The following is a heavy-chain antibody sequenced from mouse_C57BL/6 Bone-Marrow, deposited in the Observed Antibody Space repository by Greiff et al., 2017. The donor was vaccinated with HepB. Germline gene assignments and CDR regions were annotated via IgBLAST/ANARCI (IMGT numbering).Heavy chain of an antibody. Sequence: EVKVVESGGGLVQPGGSLKLSCAASGFTFSDYYMYWVRQTPEKRLEWVAYISNGGGSTYYPDTVKGRFTISRDNAKNTLYLQMSRLKSEDTAMYYCARRSGYYAMDYWGQGTSVTVSS. V-gene: IGHV5-12*01. CDR2: ISNGGGST. CDR1: GFTFSDYY. CDR3: ARRSGYYAMDY. J-gene: IGHJ4*01.